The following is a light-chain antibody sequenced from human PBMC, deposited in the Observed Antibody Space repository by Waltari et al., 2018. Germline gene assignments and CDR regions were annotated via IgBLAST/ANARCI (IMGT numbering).Light chain of an antibody. J-gene: IGLJ1*01. CDR3: ATWDDSLNGYL. CDR1: TSNIGSNT. CDR2: NNY. Sequence: QSVLTQTPSASGTPGQRVTISCSGSTSNIGSNTVNWYQHLPGTAPKLLIYNNYRRPSWVPDRFSGSKSGTSASLAISGLQSEDESDYYCATWDDSLNGYLFGTGTKVNVL. V-gene: IGLV1-44*01.